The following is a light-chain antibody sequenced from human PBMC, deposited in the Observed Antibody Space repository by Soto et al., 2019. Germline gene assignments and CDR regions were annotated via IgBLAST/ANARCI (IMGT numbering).Light chain of an antibody. CDR1: GSDVGSYKY. CDR3: SSYTSISSLGV. Sequence: LTQPASVSGSPGQSITISCTGTGSDVGSYKYVSWYQQHPGKAPKLIIFEVSNRPSGVSDRFSGSKSGNRASLTISGLQAEDEADYYCSSYTSISSLGVFGTGTKVTVL. CDR2: EVS. J-gene: IGLJ1*01. V-gene: IGLV2-14*01.